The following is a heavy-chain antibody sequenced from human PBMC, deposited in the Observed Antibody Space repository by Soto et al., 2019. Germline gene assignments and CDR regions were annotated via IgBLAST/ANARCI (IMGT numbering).Heavy chain of an antibody. J-gene: IGHJ4*02. D-gene: IGHD1-26*01. CDR1: GFTFSSYG. Sequence: QPGGSLRLSCAASGFTFSSYGMHWVRQAPGKGLEWVAVISYDGSNKYYADSVKGRFTISRDNSKNTLYLQMNSLRAEDTAVYYCAKDQGEWELPHFDYWGQGTLVTVSS. CDR3: AKDQGEWELPHFDY. CDR2: ISYDGSNK. V-gene: IGHV3-30*18.